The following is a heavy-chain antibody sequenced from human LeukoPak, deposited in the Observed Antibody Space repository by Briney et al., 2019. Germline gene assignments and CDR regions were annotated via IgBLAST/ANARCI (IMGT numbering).Heavy chain of an antibody. CDR3: ARGENNYGYYYFDY. D-gene: IGHD5-24*01. CDR1: GFTFSSYS. Sequence: PGGSLRLSCAASGFTFSSYSMNWVRQAPGKSLEWVSSISRSSNYIYYADSVKGRFTISRDNAKNSLYLQINSLRAGDTSVYYCARGENNYGYYYFDYWGQGTLVTVSS. J-gene: IGHJ4*02. CDR2: ISRSSNYI. V-gene: IGHV3-21*01.